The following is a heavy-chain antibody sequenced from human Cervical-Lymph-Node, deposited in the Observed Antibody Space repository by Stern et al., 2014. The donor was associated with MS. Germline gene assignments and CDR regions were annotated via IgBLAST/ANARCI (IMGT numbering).Heavy chain of an antibody. Sequence: QVQLQESGPRLVKPSETLSLTCAVSGGSISSSGDHWGWIRQSPGKALEWIGYISYSGNAYYNPSLKSRVTISIDTFKNQFSLKLSSLTAADTSVYYCARTLPHFCSSHSCYGGHFDYWGQGTLVTVSS. CDR1: GGSISSSGDH. D-gene: IGHD2-2*01. J-gene: IGHJ4*02. CDR3: ARTLPHFCSSHSCYGGHFDY. V-gene: IGHV4-31*11. CDR2: ISYSGNA.